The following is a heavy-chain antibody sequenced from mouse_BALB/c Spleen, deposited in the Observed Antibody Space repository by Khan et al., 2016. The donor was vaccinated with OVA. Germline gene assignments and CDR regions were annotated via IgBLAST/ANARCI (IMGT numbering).Heavy chain of an antibody. J-gene: IGHJ3*01. CDR3: AREGAYYRSDGWFSY. Sequence: QVQLQQSGAELARPGASVKMSCKASGYTFTTYTMHWVKQRPGQGLEWIGYINPSNGYTNYNQKFKDKSTLTAYKSSSTAYMQLSSLTSDYSAVYYCAREGAYYRSDGWFSYWGQGTLVTVSA. CDR1: GYTFTTYT. D-gene: IGHD2-14*01. CDR2: INPSNGYT. V-gene: IGHV1-4*01.